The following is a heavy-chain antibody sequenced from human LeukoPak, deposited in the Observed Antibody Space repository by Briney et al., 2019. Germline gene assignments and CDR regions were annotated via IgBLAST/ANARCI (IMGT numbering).Heavy chain of an antibody. J-gene: IGHJ4*02. Sequence: SETLSLTCTVSGGSVSSGGFYWTWIRQPPGKGLEWIGYIYYSGSTNYIPSLRSRLTISVDTSKNQFSLKLSSVTAADTAVYYCAREDITGTASYFDYWAREPWSPSPQ. CDR2: IYYSGST. V-gene: IGHV4-61*08. CDR3: AREDITGTASYFDY. D-gene: IGHD1-7*01. CDR1: GGSVSSGGFY.